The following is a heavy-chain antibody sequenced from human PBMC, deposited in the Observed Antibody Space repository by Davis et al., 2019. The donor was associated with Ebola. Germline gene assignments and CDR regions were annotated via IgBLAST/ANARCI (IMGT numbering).Heavy chain of an antibody. CDR1: GFTFDDYA. CDR3: AKGIAAAGNLYYYGMDV. D-gene: IGHD6-13*01. J-gene: IGHJ6*02. CDR2: ISWNSGSI. V-gene: IGHV3-9*01. Sequence: GGSLRLSCAASGFTFDDYAMHRVRQAPGKGLEWVSGISWNSGSIGYADSVKGRFTISRDNAKNSLYLQMNSLRAEDTALYYCAKGIAAAGNLYYYGMDVWGQGTTVTVSS.